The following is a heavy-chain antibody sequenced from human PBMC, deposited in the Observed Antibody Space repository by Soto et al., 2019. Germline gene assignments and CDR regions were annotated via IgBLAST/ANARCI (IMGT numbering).Heavy chain of an antibody. CDR3: ARDLMGLLRGTAYSGMDV. D-gene: IGHD1-26*01. J-gene: IGHJ6*02. Sequence: PGGSLRLSCSASGFTFSTYGMHWVRQAPGKGLEWVALIWNDGSHQEYADSVKGRFTTSRDNSKTTLYLQMNSLRADDTAVYYCARDLMGLLRGTAYSGMDVWGQGTMVTVSS. CDR1: GFTFSTYG. CDR2: IWNDGSHQ. V-gene: IGHV3-33*01.